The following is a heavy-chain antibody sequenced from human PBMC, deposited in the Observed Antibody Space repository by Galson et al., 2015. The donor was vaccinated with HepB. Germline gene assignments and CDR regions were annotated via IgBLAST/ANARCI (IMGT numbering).Heavy chain of an antibody. CDR3: ARVLVTMVRGVIAFDL. CDR1: GYSFTSYW. CDR2: IFPGDSDT. D-gene: IGHD3-10*01. J-gene: IGHJ2*01. Sequence: QSGAEVKEPGESLKISCKTSGYSFTSYWIGWVRQMPGKGLEWMGMIFPGDSDTRYSPSFEGQVTISADKSISTAYLQWSSLKASDTAMYYCARVLVTMVRGVIAFDLWGRGTLVTVSS. V-gene: IGHV5-51*03.